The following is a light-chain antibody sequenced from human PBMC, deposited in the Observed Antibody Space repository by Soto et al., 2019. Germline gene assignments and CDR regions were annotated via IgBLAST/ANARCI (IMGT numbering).Light chain of an antibody. CDR2: LGS. J-gene: IGKJ5*01. CDR3: MQALQSLT. V-gene: IGKV2-28*01. CDR1: QSLLHSNGYNY. Sequence: DIVITQSPLSLPVTPVDAASISCRSSQSLLHSNGYNYLDWYLQKPGQSPQLLIYLGSNRASGVPDRFSGSGSGTDFTLKINRVEAEDVGTHYCMQALQSLTFGQGTRLEIK.